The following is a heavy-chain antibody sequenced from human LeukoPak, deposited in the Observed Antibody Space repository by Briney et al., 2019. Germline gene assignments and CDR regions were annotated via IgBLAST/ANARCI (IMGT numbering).Heavy chain of an antibody. Sequence: GGSLRLSCAASGFTFSSYGMHWVRQAPGKGLEWVAVISYDGSNKYYADSVKGRFTISRDNSKNTLYLQMNSLRAEDTAVYYCASGYPAYFDYWGQGTLVTVSS. CDR1: GFTFSSYG. CDR2: ISYDGSNK. D-gene: IGHD5-18*01. V-gene: IGHV3-30*03. J-gene: IGHJ4*02. CDR3: ASGYPAYFDY.